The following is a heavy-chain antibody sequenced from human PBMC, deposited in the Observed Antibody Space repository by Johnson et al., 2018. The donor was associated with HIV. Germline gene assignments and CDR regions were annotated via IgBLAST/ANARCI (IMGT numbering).Heavy chain of an antibody. J-gene: IGHJ3*02. V-gene: IGHV3-23*01. CDR3: AKDYGAFDI. D-gene: IGHD3-10*01. CDR2: INWNGGST. CDR1: GFTFSSYA. Sequence: EVQLLESGGGLVQPGGSLRLSCAASGFTFSSYAMHWVRQAPGKGLEWVSGINWNGGSTYYADSVKGRFTISRDNARNTMFVQMNSLRAEDTAVYYCAKDYGAFDIWGQGTMVTVSS.